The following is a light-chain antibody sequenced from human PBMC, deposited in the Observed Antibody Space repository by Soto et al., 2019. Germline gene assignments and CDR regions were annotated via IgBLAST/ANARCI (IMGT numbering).Light chain of an antibody. CDR1: QSVDSSY. Sequence: EIVLTQSPGTLSLSPGERATLSCRASQSVDSSYLAWYQHKPGQAPRLLIYGASNRATGIPDRFSGSGSGTDFTLTISRLEPEDFAVYYCQQYGSSPWTFGQGTKVDIK. CDR2: GAS. CDR3: QQYGSSPWT. J-gene: IGKJ1*01. V-gene: IGKV3-20*01.